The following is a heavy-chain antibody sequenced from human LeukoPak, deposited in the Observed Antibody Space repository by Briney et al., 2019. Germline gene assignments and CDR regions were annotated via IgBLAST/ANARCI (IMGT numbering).Heavy chain of an antibody. J-gene: IGHJ3*02. D-gene: IGHD2/OR15-2a*01. Sequence: SETLSLTCAVSGASIDSYYWSWIRQPPGKGLEWIGYIYYSGSTNYSPSLKSRVTISVDTSKNQFSLKLTSMTAADTAVYYCARSSTPIYAFEIWGQGTGVTVSS. V-gene: IGHV4-59*01. CDR1: GASIDSYY. CDR2: IYYSGST. CDR3: ARSSTPIYAFEI.